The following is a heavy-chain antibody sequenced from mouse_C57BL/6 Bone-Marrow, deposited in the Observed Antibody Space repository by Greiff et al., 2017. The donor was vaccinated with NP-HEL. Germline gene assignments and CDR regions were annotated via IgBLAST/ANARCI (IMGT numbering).Heavy chain of an antibody. V-gene: IGHV5-9*01. Sequence: EVKLVESGGGLVKPGGSLKLSCAASGFTFSSYTMSWVRQTPEKRLEWVATISGGGGNTYYPDSVKGRFTISRDNAKNTLYLQMSSLRSEDTALYYCARPYYYGQVPYFDYWGQGTTLTVSS. CDR3: ARPYYYGQVPYFDY. D-gene: IGHD1-1*01. J-gene: IGHJ2*01. CDR1: GFTFSSYT. CDR2: ISGGGGNT.